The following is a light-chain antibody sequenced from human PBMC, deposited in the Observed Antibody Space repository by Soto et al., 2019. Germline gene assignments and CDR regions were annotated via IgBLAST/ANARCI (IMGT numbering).Light chain of an antibody. CDR2: QDT. Sequence: YELTQPPSVSVSPGQTASITCSGDKLGDKYACWYQQKPGQSPVLVIYQDTKRPSGIPERFSGSNSGNTATLTISGTQAMDEADYYCQAWDSSTVVFGGGTQLTVL. CDR3: QAWDSSTVV. V-gene: IGLV3-1*01. J-gene: IGLJ2*01. CDR1: KLGDKY.